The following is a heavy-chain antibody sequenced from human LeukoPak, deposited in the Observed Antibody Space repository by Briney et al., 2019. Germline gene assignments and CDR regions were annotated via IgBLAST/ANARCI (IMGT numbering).Heavy chain of an antibody. CDR3: ARDITPGRARVHYY. V-gene: IGHV3-30*04. D-gene: IGHD1-20*01. CDR2: ISYNGSNK. Sequence: SGRSLRLSCAASGLTFSSYAMHWVRQAPGKGLEWVAVISYNGSNKYYADSVKGRFTISRDNSKNTLSLQMNSLRAEDTAVYYCARDITPGRARVHYYWGQGTLVTVSS. J-gene: IGHJ4*02. CDR1: GLTFSSYA.